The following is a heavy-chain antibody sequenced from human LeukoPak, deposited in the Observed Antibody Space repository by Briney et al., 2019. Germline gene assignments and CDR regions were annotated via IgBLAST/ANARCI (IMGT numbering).Heavy chain of an antibody. D-gene: IGHD6-6*01. CDR3: AREYSSSSRYFDY. V-gene: IGHV3-53*01. J-gene: IGHJ4*02. CDR1: GFTFSTNY. CDR2: IYSGGPT. Sequence: PGGSLRLSCAASGFTFSTNYMSWVRPAPGKGLEWVSVIYSGGPTYYADSVKGRFTISRDISKNTLYLQMNSLRAEDTAVYYCAREYSSSSRYFDYWGQGALVTVSS.